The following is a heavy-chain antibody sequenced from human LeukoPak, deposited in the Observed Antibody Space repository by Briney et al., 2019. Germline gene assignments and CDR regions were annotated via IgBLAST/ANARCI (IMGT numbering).Heavy chain of an antibody. J-gene: IGHJ4*02. CDR2: INSDGSST. Sequence: GGSLRLSCAASGFTFSSYGMSWVRQAPGKGLEWVSRINSDGSSTSYADSVKGRFTISRDNPKNTLYLQMNSLRAEDTAVYYCARGGLLVGATHYFDYWGQGTLVTVSS. V-gene: IGHV3-74*01. CDR3: ARGGLLVGATHYFDY. CDR1: GFTFSSYG. D-gene: IGHD1-26*01.